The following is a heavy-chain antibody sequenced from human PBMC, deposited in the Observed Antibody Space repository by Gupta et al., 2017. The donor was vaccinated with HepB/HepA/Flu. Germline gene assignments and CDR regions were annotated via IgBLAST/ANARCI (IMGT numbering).Heavy chain of an antibody. Sequence: QVQLVQSGAAVKKPGASVKVSCKVSGYTLTELSMHWVRQAPGKGLEWMGGFEPEDGETIYAQKFQGRVTMTEDTSTDTAYMELSSLRSEDTAVYYCATDLRSTMPEGDGAFDIWGQGTMVTVSS. CDR3: ATDLRSTMPEGDGAFDI. J-gene: IGHJ3*02. CDR2: FEPEDGET. CDR1: GYTLTELS. V-gene: IGHV1-24*01. D-gene: IGHD2-2*01.